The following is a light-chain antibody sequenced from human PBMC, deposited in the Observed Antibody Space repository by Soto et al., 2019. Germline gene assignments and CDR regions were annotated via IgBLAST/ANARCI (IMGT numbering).Light chain of an antibody. CDR2: GAS. J-gene: IGKJ3*01. CDR3: HHYGDSPIYT. V-gene: IGKV3-20*01. Sequence: EIALTQSPGTLSLSPGATATLSCRASQSVSRNYLAWFQQKPGQAPRLLIHGASSRAAGTPDRFSGSGSGTDFTLTISRLEPEDFAVYYCHHYGDSPIYTFGRGTKVDFK. CDR1: QSVSRNY.